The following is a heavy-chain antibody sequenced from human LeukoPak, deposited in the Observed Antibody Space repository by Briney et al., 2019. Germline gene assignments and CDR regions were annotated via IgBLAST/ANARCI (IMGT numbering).Heavy chain of an antibody. D-gene: IGHD2-2*01. Sequence: GGSLRLSCAASEFTFSSYSMNWVRQAPGKGLEWVSSISRSGGSKYYADSLKGRFTISRDNAKNSLYLQMNSLRAEDTAVYFCARSLKVSAALDVFDIWVQGTMVTVSS. CDR1: EFTFSSYS. J-gene: IGHJ3*02. V-gene: IGHV3-21*01. CDR2: ISRSGGSK. CDR3: ARSLKVSAALDVFDI.